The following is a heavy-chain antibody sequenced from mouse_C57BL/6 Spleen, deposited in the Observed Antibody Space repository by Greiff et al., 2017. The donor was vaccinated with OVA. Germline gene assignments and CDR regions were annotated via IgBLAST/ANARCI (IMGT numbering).Heavy chain of an antibody. J-gene: IGHJ2*01. CDR2: ISGGGGNT. V-gene: IGHV5-9*01. CDR3: ARQPGLGLSYYFDY. D-gene: IGHD3-3*01. CDR1: GFTFSSYT. Sequence: EVHLVESGGGLVKPGGSLKLSCAASGFTFSSYTMSWVRQTPEKRLEWVATISGGGGNTYYPASVKGRFTISRDNAKNTLYLQMSSLRSEDTALYYCARQPGLGLSYYFDYWGQGTTLTVSS.